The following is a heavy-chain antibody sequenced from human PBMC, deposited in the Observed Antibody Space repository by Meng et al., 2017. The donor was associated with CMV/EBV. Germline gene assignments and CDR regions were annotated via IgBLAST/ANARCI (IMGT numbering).Heavy chain of an antibody. V-gene: IGHV1-2*02. Sequence: ASVKVSCKASGYTFTGYYMHWVRQAPGQGLEWMGWINPNSGGTNYAQKFQGRVTMTRDTSISTAYMEPSRLRSDDTAVYYCAIYCSSTSCYGGDAFDIWGQGTMVTVSS. CDR3: AIYCSSTSCYGGDAFDI. J-gene: IGHJ3*02. D-gene: IGHD2-2*01. CDR2: INPNSGGT. CDR1: GYTFTGYY.